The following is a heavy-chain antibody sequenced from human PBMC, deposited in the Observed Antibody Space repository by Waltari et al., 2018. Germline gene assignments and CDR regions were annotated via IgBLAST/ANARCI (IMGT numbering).Heavy chain of an antibody. V-gene: IGHV3-23*01. Sequence: EVQLLESGGGLVQPGGSLRRSCAAHGFTSSNFAMGWVRRAPGKGLEWVSTINSDGDLTYYADSVKGRFTISRDNSKNTLYLQVSSLRAEDTAVYYCAKGYYVAAYFDHWGQGTLVTVSS. J-gene: IGHJ4*02. CDR1: GFTSSNFA. CDR3: AKGYYVAAYFDH. CDR2: INSDGDLT. D-gene: IGHD3-16*01.